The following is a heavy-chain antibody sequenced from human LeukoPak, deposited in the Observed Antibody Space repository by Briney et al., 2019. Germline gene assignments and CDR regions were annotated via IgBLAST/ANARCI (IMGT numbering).Heavy chain of an antibody. D-gene: IGHD3-9*01. Sequence: GGSLRLSCAASGFTVSSNYMSWVRQAPGKGLEWVSVIYSGGSTYYADSVKGRFTISRDNSKNTLYLQMNSLRAEDTAVYYCAKDDILTGYYRRFDYWGQGTLVTVSS. CDR3: AKDDILTGYYRRFDY. CDR2: IYSGGST. CDR1: GFTVSSNY. J-gene: IGHJ4*02. V-gene: IGHV3-66*01.